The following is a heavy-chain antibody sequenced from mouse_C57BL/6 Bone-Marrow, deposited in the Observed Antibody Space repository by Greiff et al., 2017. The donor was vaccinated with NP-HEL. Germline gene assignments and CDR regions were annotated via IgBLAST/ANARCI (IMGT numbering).Heavy chain of an antibody. D-gene: IGHD1-1*01. CDR3: TTLRYYFDY. Sequence: VQLQQSGAELVRPGASVKLSCTASGFNIKDDYMHWVKQRPEQGLEWIGWIDPENGDTEYASKFQGKATITADTSSNTAYMQLSSLTYEDTAVYYCTTLRYYFDYWGQGTTLTVSS. CDR2: IDPENGDT. V-gene: IGHV14-4*01. CDR1: GFNIKDDY. J-gene: IGHJ2*01.